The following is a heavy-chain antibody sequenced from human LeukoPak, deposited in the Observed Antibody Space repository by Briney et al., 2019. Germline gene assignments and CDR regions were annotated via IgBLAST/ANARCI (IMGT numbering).Heavy chain of an antibody. V-gene: IGHV1-69*11. CDR2: IIPFLGTT. CDR3: ARLGNYYDSSGYYYEAFDI. Sequence: SVKVSCKASGGVFTTYAVSWVRQAPGQGLEWMGSIIPFLGTTNYAQKFQGRVTITADESTSTAYMELSSRRSEDTAVYYCARLGNYYDSSGYYYEAFDIWGQGTMVTVSS. J-gene: IGHJ3*02. CDR1: GGVFTTYA. D-gene: IGHD3-22*01.